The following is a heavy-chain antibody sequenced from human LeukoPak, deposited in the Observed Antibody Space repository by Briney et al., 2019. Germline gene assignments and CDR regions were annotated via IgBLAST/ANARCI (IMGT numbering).Heavy chain of an antibody. J-gene: IGHJ6*02. CDR1: GGSISSGDYY. V-gene: IGHV4-39*01. Sequence: SQTLSLTCTVSGGSISSGDYYWSWIRQPPGKGPEWIGSIYRRGSTSYNPSLKSRVTVSEDMSKNHFSLRLSSVTAADTAVYYCARHVQDLGIKVWGQGTTVTVSS. CDR3: ARHVQDLGIKV. CDR2: IYRRGST.